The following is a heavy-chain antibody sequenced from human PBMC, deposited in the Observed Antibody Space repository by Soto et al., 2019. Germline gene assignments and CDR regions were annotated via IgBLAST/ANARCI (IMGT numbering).Heavy chain of an antibody. V-gene: IGHV3-33*01. CDR2: ISFDGRDV. D-gene: IGHD1-1*01. J-gene: IGHJ6*03. CDR3: ATLGPDTTTSPGGYYYMNV. Sequence: QVQLVQSGGGVVPPGRSLRLSCGASGFTFSRYGMHWVRQAPGKGLEWVAFISFDGRDVYHADSVKGRFTISRDNSKDTLFLQMNSLRAEDTALYYCATLGPDTTTSPGGYYYMNVWGKGTTVAVSS. CDR1: GFTFSRYG.